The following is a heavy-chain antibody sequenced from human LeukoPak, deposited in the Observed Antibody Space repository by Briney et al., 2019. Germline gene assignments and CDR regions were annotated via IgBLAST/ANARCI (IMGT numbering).Heavy chain of an antibody. Sequence: RAGGSLRLSCAASGFTFDDYGMSWVRQAPGKGLEWVSGINWNGGSTGYADSVKGRFTISRDNAKNSLYLQMNSLRAEDTALYYCARVNYYYYYMDVWGKGTTVTVSS. CDR3: ARVNYYYYYMDV. CDR1: GFTFDDYG. V-gene: IGHV3-20*04. CDR2: INWNGGST. J-gene: IGHJ6*03.